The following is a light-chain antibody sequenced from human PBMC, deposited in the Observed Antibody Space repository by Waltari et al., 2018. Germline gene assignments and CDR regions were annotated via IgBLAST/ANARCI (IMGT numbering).Light chain of an antibody. J-gene: IGKJ4*01. CDR1: QGISSA. V-gene: IGKV1-13*02. CDR3: QQFNSYPLS. Sequence: AIQLTQSPSSLSASVGDRVTITCRASQGISSALAWYQQQPGIAPKLLIYDASNLESGVPSRFSGSGSGTDFTLTISSLQPEDFATYYCQQFNSYPLSFGGGTKVEIK. CDR2: DAS.